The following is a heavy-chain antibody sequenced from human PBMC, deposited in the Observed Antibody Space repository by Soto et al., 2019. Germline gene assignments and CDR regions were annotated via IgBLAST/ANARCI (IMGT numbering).Heavy chain of an antibody. CDR3: VRRHVSATGIDWFDP. CDR1: GGTFSKYA. D-gene: IGHD6-13*01. CDR2: INAANGDT. J-gene: IGHJ5*02. V-gene: IGHV1-3*01. Sequence: QVQLVQSGAEVKMPGSSVKVSCKGSGGTFSKYAVTWVRQAPGQGLEWMGGINAANGDTKYSPKFQGRVTITRDTSASTAYMELSSLRSEDTAVYYCVRRHVSATGIDWFDPWGQGTLVTVSS.